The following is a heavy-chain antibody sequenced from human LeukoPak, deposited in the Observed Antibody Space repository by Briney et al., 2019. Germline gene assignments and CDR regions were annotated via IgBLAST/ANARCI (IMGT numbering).Heavy chain of an antibody. CDR1: GYTFTSYG. CDR3: ARGRRGYYYYMDV. Sequence: ASVKVSCKASGYTFTSYGISWVRQAPGQGLEWMGWISAYNGNTNYAQKFQGRVTITRNTSISTAYMELSSLRPEDTAVYYCARGRRGYYYYMDVWGKGTTVTVSS. V-gene: IGHV1-18*01. J-gene: IGHJ6*03. CDR2: ISAYNGNT.